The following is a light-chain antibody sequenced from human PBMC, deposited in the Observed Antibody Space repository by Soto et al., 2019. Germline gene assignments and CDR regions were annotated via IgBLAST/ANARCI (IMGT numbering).Light chain of an antibody. Sequence: ETALTQSPGPLSLSPGERATLSCRASQSVSSSYLAWYQQKPGQAPRLLIYGASSRATGIPDRFSGSGSGTDFTLTISRLEPEDFAVYYCQQYGSSPWTFGQGTKVDIK. V-gene: IGKV3-20*01. CDR3: QQYGSSPWT. J-gene: IGKJ1*01. CDR2: GAS. CDR1: QSVSSSY.